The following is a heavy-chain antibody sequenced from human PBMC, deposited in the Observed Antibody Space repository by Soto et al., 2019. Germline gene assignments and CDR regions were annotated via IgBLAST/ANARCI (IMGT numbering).Heavy chain of an antibody. CDR1: GFTFSSYS. Sequence: EVQLVESGGGLVQPGGSLRLSCAASGFTFSSYSMKWVRQAPGKGLEWISFISSSASTIYYADSVKGRFTISRDNAKNSLYLQMNRLRDEDTAVYYCARCSTVTTIVHWGQGVLVTVSS. CDR2: ISSSASTI. CDR3: ARCSTVTTIVH. D-gene: IGHD4-17*01. J-gene: IGHJ4*02. V-gene: IGHV3-48*02.